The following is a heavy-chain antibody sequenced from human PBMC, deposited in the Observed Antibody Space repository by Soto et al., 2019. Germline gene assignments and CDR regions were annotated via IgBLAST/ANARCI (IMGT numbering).Heavy chain of an antibody. V-gene: IGHV3-11*01. CDR1: GFTFSDYY. CDR2: ISSSGSTI. CDR3: ARQTERSLAQNYYDSSGYYWPYDAFGI. D-gene: IGHD3-22*01. Sequence: GGSLRLSCAASGFTFSDYYMSWIRQAPGKGLEWVSYISSSGSTIYYADSVKGRFTISRDNAKNSLYLQMNSLRAEDTAMYYCARQTERSLAQNYYDSSGYYWPYDAFGIWGQGTMVTVSS. J-gene: IGHJ3*02.